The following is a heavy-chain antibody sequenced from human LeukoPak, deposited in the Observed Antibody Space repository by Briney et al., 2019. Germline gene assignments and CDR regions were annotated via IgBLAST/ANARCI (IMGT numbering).Heavy chain of an antibody. D-gene: IGHD6-13*01. CDR3: ARALTYSSSSVSAFDI. Sequence: SETLSLTCAVYGGSFSGYYWSWIRQPPGKGLEWIGEINHRGSTNYNPSLKSRVTISVDTSKNQFSLKLSSVTAADTAVYYCARALTYSSSSVSAFDIWGQGTMVTVSS. V-gene: IGHV4-34*01. CDR2: INHRGST. J-gene: IGHJ3*02. CDR1: GGSFSGYY.